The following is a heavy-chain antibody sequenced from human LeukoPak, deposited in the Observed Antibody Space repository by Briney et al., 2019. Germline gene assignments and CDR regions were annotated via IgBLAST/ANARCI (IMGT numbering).Heavy chain of an antibody. J-gene: IGHJ5*02. Sequence: PGGSLRLSCAASGFTFSSYWMSWVRQAPGKGLEWVANIKQDGSEKYYVDSVKGRFTISRDNAKNTLYLQMNSLRAEDTAVYYCAKDTSYYDSSGYYAENWFDPWGQGTLVTVSS. CDR2: IKQDGSEK. D-gene: IGHD3-22*01. CDR3: AKDTSYYDSSGYYAENWFDP. V-gene: IGHV3-7*03. CDR1: GFTFSSYW.